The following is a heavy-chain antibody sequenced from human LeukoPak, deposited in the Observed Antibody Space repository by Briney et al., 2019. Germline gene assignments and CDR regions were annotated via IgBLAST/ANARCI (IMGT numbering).Heavy chain of an antibody. D-gene: IGHD6-6*01. CDR2: ISSSSSTI. V-gene: IGHV3-48*01. J-gene: IGHJ3*02. Sequence: SGGSLRLSCAASGFTFDDYAMHWVRQAPGKGLEWVSYISSSSSTIYYADSVKGRFTISRDNAKNSLYLQMNSLRAEDTAVYYCASFGTLAARKSSSAFDIWGQGTMVTVSS. CDR1: GFTFDDYA. CDR3: ASFGTLAARKSSSAFDI.